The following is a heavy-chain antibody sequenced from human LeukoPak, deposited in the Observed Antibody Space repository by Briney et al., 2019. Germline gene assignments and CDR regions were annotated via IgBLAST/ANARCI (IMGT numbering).Heavy chain of an antibody. D-gene: IGHD3-10*01. J-gene: IGHJ4*02. CDR3: ASCLYGSGFLDY. V-gene: IGHV4-39*07. CDR1: GGSISSSSYY. CDR2: IYYSGST. Sequence: SETLSLTCTVSGGSISSSSYYWGWIRQPPGKGLEWIGSIYYSGSTYYNPSLKSRVTISVDTSKNQFSLKLSSVTAADTAVYYCASCLYGSGFLDYWGQGTLVTVSS.